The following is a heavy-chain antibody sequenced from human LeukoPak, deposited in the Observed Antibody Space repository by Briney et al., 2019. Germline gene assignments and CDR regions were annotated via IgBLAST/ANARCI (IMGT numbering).Heavy chain of an antibody. J-gene: IGHJ4*02. Sequence: GGSLRLSCAASGFTFSSYSMNWVRQAPGKGLEWVSSISSSSSYIYYADSVKGRFTISRDNAKNSLYLQMNSLRAEDTAVYYCARAHNWKYGTFDYWGQGTLVTVSS. CDR1: GFTFSSYS. CDR3: ARAHNWKYGTFDY. CDR2: ISSSSSYI. D-gene: IGHD1-7*01. V-gene: IGHV3-21*01.